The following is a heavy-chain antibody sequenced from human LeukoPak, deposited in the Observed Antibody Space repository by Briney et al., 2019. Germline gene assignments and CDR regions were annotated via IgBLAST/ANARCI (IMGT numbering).Heavy chain of an antibody. CDR3: ARGAGIVLMVYALTYYFDY. Sequence: SETLSLTCAVYGGSFSGYYWSCIRQPPGKGLEWIGEINHSGSTNYNPSLRSRVTISVDTSKNQFSLKLSSVTAADTAVYYCARGAGIVLMVYALTYYFDYWGQGTLVTVSS. CDR2: INHSGST. CDR1: GGSFSGYY. V-gene: IGHV4-34*01. D-gene: IGHD2-8*01. J-gene: IGHJ4*02.